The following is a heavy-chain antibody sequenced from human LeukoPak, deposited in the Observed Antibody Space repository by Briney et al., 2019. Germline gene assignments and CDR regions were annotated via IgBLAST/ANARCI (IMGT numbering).Heavy chain of an antibody. CDR3: ARGPDYDILADYFDY. V-gene: IGHV3-21*01. CDR1: GFTFSSYS. J-gene: IGHJ4*02. Sequence: GGSLRLSCAASGFTFSSYSMNWVRHAPGKGLEGVSSISSSSSYIYNAASVKGRFTISRDNAKITLLLQMNSLRPEDTAVYYCARGPDYDILADYFDYWGQGTLVTVSS. CDR2: ISSSSSYI. D-gene: IGHD3-9*01.